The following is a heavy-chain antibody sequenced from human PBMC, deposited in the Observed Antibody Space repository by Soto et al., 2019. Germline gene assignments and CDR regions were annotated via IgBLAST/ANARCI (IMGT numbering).Heavy chain of an antibody. CDR1: WGTGGNFC. D-gene: IGHD2-15*01. CDR3: ARYLGLSGGNDY. Sequence: TVFWGTGGNFCCSWVRQPPGKGLEWIGYISYSESTNYKPSLKSRVTISMDTSKNQFSLKLTSVTAADTAVYYCARYLGLSGGNDYWCQGTLVTAPQ. CDR2: ISYSEST. V-gene: IGHV4-59*02. J-gene: IGHJ4*02.